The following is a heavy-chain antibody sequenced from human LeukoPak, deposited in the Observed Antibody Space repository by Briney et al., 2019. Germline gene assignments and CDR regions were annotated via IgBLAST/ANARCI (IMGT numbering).Heavy chain of an antibody. CDR1: GGSFSGYY. D-gene: IGHD5-12*01. V-gene: IGHV4-34*01. J-gene: IGHJ4*02. CDR2: INHSGST. CDR3: ARGYSGYDPYFDY. Sequence: KRSETLSLTCAVYGGSFSGYYWSWIRQPPGKGLEWIGEINHSGSTNYNPSLKSRVTISVDTSKNQFSLKLSSVTAADTAVYYCARGYSGYDPYFDYWGQGTLVTVSS.